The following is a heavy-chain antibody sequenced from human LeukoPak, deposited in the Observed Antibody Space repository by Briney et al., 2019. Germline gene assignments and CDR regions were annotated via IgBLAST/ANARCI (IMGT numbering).Heavy chain of an antibody. CDR2: LHSSGNT. D-gene: IGHD2-15*01. CDR1: GGSISSHY. V-gene: IGHV4-4*07. Sequence: SETLSLTCTVSGGSISSHYWGWIRQPAGGGLEWIGRLHSSGNTKYNPSLKSRVTISMDTSKNLFSLKLTSVTAADTAVYYCARDLEGYCSSGSCFGGLDYWGQGTLVTVSS. CDR3: ARDLEGYCSSGSCFGGLDY. J-gene: IGHJ4*02.